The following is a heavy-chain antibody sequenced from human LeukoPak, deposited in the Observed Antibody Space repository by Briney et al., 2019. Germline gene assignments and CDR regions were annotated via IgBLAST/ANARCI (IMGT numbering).Heavy chain of an antibody. J-gene: IGHJ4*02. V-gene: IGHV3-21*01. CDR2: ISSSSSYI. CDR3: ARHRPDTYSFDY. CDR1: GFTFSSYS. Sequence: GGSLRLSCAASGFTFSSYSMNWVRQAPGKGLEWVSSISSSSSYIYYADSVKGRFTISRDNAKNSLYLQMNSLRAEDTAVYYCARHRPDTYSFDYWGQGTLVTVSS. D-gene: IGHD5-18*01.